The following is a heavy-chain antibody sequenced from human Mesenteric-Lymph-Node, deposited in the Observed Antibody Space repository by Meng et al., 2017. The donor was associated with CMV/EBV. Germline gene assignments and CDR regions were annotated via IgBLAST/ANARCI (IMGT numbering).Heavy chain of an antibody. CDR2: IGAYDGDT. D-gene: IGHD3-22*01. J-gene: IGHJ3*02. CDR1: GYTFTSYG. Sequence: ASAKVSCKASGYTFTSYGISWVRQAPGQGLEWMGWIGAYDGDTNYAQKLQGRVTMTTDTSTTTAYMELRSLRSDDTAVYYCATDRYDSSGFLIWGPGTMVTVSS. V-gene: IGHV1-18*01. CDR3: ATDRYDSSGFLI.